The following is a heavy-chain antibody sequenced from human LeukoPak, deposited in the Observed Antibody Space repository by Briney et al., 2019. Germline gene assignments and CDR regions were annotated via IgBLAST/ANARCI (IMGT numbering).Heavy chain of an antibody. J-gene: IGHJ4*02. Sequence: SDSLSLTCTVSGGSISSNSYYWGWIRQAPGKGLEWIGSIYYSGSTYYNPSLKSRVTLSVDTSKSQFSLKLSSVTAADTAVYYCARVPRGAAAFYDFWGQGTLVTVSS. V-gene: IGHV4-39*07. D-gene: IGHD6-25*01. CDR3: ARVPRGAAAFYDF. CDR1: GGSISSNSYY. CDR2: IYYSGST.